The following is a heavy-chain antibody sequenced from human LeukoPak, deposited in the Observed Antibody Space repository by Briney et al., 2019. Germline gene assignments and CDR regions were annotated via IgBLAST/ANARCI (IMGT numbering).Heavy chain of an antibody. Sequence: ASLKVSCKPSGYSLTSYYIHWVRQTPGQGLGWMVWINPSSGGTEYAQKFQGRVSMTGDTSISTAYMEFSRLRSDDSAVYYCARDRGSSWYVDYWGQGTLVTVSS. D-gene: IGHD6-13*01. CDR3: ARDRGSSWYVDY. V-gene: IGHV1-2*02. CDR2: INPSSGGT. J-gene: IGHJ4*02. CDR1: GYSLTSYY.